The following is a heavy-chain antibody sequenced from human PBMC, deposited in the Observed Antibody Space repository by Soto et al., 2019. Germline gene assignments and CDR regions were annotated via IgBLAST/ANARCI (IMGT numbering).Heavy chain of an antibody. Sequence: ASVKVSCKASGYTFTSYDINWVRQATGQGLEWMGWMNPNSGNTGYAQKFQGRVTMTRNTSISTAYMELSGLRSEDTAVYYCARGGSSRRGEEVDYYYYGMDVWGQGTTVTVSS. J-gene: IGHJ6*02. CDR2: MNPNSGNT. V-gene: IGHV1-8*01. CDR1: GYTFTSYD. CDR3: ARGGSSRRGEEVDYYYYGMDV. D-gene: IGHD6-6*01.